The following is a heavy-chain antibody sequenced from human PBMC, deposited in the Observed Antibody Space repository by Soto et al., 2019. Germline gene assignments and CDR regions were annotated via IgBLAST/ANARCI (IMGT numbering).Heavy chain of an antibody. CDR1: GFTFSSYW. CDR3: ARGLYLKYGQHY. CDR2: INGDGGST. D-gene: IGHD2-2*01. Sequence: EVQLVESGGGLVQTGGSLRLSCAASGFTFSSYWMHWVRQAPGKGVVWVSRINGDGGSTNYADSVKGRFPISRDNAKNTVYLQVDSLRAEDTAVYYCARGLYLKYGQHYCGQGTLVTVSS. V-gene: IGHV3-74*01. J-gene: IGHJ4*02.